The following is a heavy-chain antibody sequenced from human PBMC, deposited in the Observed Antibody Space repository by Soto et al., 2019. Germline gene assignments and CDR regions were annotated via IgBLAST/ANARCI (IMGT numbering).Heavy chain of an antibody. CDR2: VDTSGST. J-gene: IGHJ4*02. CDR1: GGSISNYY. Sequence: SETLSLTCTVSGGSISNYYCNWIRQPAGKGLEWIGRVDTSGSTNYNPSLKSRVTMSVDTSKQEFSLKLSSVTAADTALYYCARGGQDFWSGPFDYWGRGALVTVSS. CDR3: ARGGQDFWSGPFDY. V-gene: IGHV4-4*07. D-gene: IGHD3-3*01.